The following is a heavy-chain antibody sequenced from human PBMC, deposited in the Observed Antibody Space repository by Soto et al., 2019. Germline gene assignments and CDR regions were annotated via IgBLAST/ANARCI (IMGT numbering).Heavy chain of an antibody. CDR2: INHSGST. V-gene: IGHV4-34*01. CDR3: ARYMSIAARLLDY. J-gene: IGHJ4*02. Sequence: QVQLQQWGAGLLKPSETLSLTCAVYGGSFSGYYWSWIRQPPGKGLEWIGEINHSGSTNYNPSLKSRVTIAVDTSKNQFSLRLSSVTAADTAVYYCARYMSIAARLLDYWGQGTLVTVSS. D-gene: IGHD6-6*01. CDR1: GGSFSGYY.